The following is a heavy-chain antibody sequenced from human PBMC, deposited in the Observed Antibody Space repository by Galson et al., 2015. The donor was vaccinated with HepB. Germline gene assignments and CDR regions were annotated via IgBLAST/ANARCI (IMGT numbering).Heavy chain of an antibody. D-gene: IGHD1-26*01. Sequence: SVKVSCKASGYTSTTYYMHRVRQAPGQGLEWMGIIRPSGDDGTTYAQKFQGRVTMTRDTSTSTVYMDLSSLRSEDTAVYYCVREYRGGSFDYWGQGTLVTVSS. CDR1: GYTSTTYY. CDR2: IRPSGDDGT. J-gene: IGHJ4*02. CDR3: VREYRGGSFDY. V-gene: IGHV1-46*01.